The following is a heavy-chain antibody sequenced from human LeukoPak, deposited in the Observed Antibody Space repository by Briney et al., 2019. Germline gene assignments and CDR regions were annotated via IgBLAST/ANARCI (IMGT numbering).Heavy chain of an antibody. V-gene: IGHV3-53*01. D-gene: IGHD7-27*01. Sequence: GGCLRLSCAASGFTFSSYSMNWVRQAPGKGLEWVSVIYSGGSTYYADSVKGRFTISRDNSKNTLYLQMNSLRAEDTAVYYCARAELGTPFDYWGQGTLATVSS. CDR3: ARAELGTPFDY. CDR1: GFTFSSYS. J-gene: IGHJ4*02. CDR2: IYSGGST.